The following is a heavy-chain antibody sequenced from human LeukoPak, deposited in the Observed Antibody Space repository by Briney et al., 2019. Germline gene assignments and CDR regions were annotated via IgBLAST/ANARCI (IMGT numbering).Heavy chain of an antibody. V-gene: IGHV1-2*02. CDR1: GYTFTGYY. CDR3: ARARSDNYYQCDY. Sequence: ASVKVSCKASGYTFTGYYMHWVRQAPGQGLEWMGWINPNSGGTNYAQKFQGGVTMTRDTSISTAYMELSRLRSDDTAVYYCARARSDNYYQCDYWGQGTLVTVSS. D-gene: IGHD1-26*01. J-gene: IGHJ4*02. CDR2: INPNSGGT.